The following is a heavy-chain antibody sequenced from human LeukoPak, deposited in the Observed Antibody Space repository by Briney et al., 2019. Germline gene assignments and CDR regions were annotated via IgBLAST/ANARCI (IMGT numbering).Heavy chain of an antibody. J-gene: IGHJ6*02. CDR2: VYYSGST. CDR3: ARHFTGPGTYTPYFGMDV. V-gene: IGHV4-59*08. Sequence: PSETLSLTCTVPGGSIRSYYCSWIRQPPGKGLEWVGYVYYSGSTSYNPSLKSRVTISVDASKNQFSLKLSSVTAADTAVYYCARHFTGPGTYTPYFGMDVWGQGNTVTVSS. CDR1: GGSIRSYY. D-gene: IGHD3-16*01.